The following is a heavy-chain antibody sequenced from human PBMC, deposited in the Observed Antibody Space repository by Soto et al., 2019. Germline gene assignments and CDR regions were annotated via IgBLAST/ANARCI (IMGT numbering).Heavy chain of an antibody. CDR2: ISYDGILK. V-gene: IGHV3-30*02. J-gene: IGHJ6*02. D-gene: IGHD3-10*01. CDR1: GFTFSRYG. Sequence: PGGSLRLSCAASGFTFSRYGMHWVRQAPGRGLEWVAIISYDGILKYYADSVKGRFTISRDTSKGALYLQMTSLTPEDTAVYYCAKDFKVSGGHYGSLNYYYGMDVWGQGTTVTVSS. CDR3: AKDFKVSGGHYGSLNYYYGMDV.